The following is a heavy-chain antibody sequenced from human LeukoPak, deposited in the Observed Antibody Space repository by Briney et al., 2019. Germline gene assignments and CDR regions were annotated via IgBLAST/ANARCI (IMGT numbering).Heavy chain of an antibody. CDR2: MNPNSGNT. Sequence: ASVKVSCKASGYTFTSYDINWVRQATGQGLEWMGWMNPNSGNTGYAQKFQGRVTMTRNTSISTAYMGLSSLRSEDTAVYYCARRIAAADQNWFDPWGQGTLVTVSS. J-gene: IGHJ5*02. CDR1: GYTFTSYD. D-gene: IGHD6-13*01. CDR3: ARRIAAADQNWFDP. V-gene: IGHV1-8*01.